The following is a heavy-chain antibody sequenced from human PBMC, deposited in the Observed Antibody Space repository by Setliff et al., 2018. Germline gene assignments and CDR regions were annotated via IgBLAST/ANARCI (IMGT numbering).Heavy chain of an antibody. Sequence: SETLSLTCAVSGYFISSGYYWGWIRQPPGKGLEWIGCIYYSGSTYYNPSLKSRVTISLDTSKNQFSLKLTSVTAADTAVYYCASGLNWLSSTEFDYWGQGTLVTVSS. D-gene: IGHD1-20*01. J-gene: IGHJ4*02. V-gene: IGHV4-38-2*01. CDR3: ASGLNWLSSTEFDY. CDR2: IYYSGST. CDR1: GYFISSGYY.